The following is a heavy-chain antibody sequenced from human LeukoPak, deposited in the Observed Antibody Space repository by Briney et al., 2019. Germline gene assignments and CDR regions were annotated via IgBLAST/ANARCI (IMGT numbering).Heavy chain of an antibody. CDR3: ARTSRTYCGGDCYSFDL. CDR1: GNYW. D-gene: IGHD2-21*02. CDR2: INSDGSWT. V-gene: IGHV3-74*01. Sequence: PGGSLRLSCAASGNYWMHWVRQVPGKGLVWVSHINSDGSWTSYADSVKGRFTISKDNAKNTVYLQMNSLRAEDTALYYCARTSRTYCGGDCYSFDLWGRGTLVTVSS. J-gene: IGHJ2*01.